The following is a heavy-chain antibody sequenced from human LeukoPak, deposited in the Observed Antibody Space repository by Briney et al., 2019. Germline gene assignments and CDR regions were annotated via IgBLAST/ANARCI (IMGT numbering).Heavy chain of an antibody. CDR1: GFTFSSYW. CDR2: INSDGSST. V-gene: IGHV3-74*01. J-gene: IGHJ5*02. CDR3: ARGASNWFDP. D-gene: IGHD3-16*01. Sequence: PGGSLRLSCAASGFTFSSYWMHWVRQAPGKGLVWVSRINSDGSSTTYADSVNGRFTISRDNAKNTLDLQMNSLRAEDTAVYYCARGASNWFDPWGQGTLVTVSS.